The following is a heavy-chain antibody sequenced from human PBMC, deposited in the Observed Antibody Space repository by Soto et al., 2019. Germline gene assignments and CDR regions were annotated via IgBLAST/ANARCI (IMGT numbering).Heavy chain of an antibody. J-gene: IGHJ4*02. Sequence: QVQLVQAGAEVKDSGASVKVSCKASGYTFTGYYIHWVRQAPGQGLEGVGEISPKSGGTRYAQKFQGRVTKTKATSIYTVYMELSNLRTDDTAVYYCGRGRSGELVVFYWGQGTLVT. CDR2: ISPKSGGT. D-gene: IGHD1-7*01. V-gene: IGHV1-2*02. CDR3: GRGRSGELVVFY. CDR1: GYTFTGYY.